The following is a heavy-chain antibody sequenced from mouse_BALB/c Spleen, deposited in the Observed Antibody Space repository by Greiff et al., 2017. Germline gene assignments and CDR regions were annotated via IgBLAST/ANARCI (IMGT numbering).Heavy chain of an antibody. J-gene: IGHJ4*01. Sequence: EVQLVESGPGLVKPSQSLSLTCTVTGYSITSDYAWNWIRQFPGNKLEWMGYISYSGSTSYNPSLKSRISITRDTSKNQFFLQLNSVTTEDTATYYCARGLNYYGSSYYAMDYWGQGTSVTVSS. V-gene: IGHV3-2*02. CDR2: ISYSGST. D-gene: IGHD1-1*01. CDR1: GYSITSDYA. CDR3: ARGLNYYGSSYYAMDY.